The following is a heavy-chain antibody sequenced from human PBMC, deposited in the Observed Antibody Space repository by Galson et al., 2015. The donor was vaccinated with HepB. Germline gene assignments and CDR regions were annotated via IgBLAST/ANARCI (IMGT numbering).Heavy chain of an antibody. CDR3: ERDCRGVLPYYGMDV. D-gene: IGHD3-10*01. Sequence: SLRLSCAASEFPFSRYWMHWVRQAPGKGLVWVSRISNDGISTTYADSVKGRFTISRDNAKSTLYLQMNSLRTEDTVVYYCERDCRGVLPYYGMDVGGQGATVSVSS. CDR2: ISNDGIST. V-gene: IGHV3-74*01. J-gene: IGHJ6*02. CDR1: EFPFSRYW.